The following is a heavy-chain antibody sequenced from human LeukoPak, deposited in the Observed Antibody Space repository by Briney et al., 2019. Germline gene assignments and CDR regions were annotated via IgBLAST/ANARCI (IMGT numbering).Heavy chain of an antibody. CDR1: GLSFSTYG. CDR2: IRHDGSSK. J-gene: IGHJ4*02. CDR3: AKRRSSVDYAIFDD. Sequence: GGSLRLSCVASGLSFSTYGMHWVRQAPARGLEGVAFIRHDGSSKYYADSVKGRFTISRDSSKHTLYLQMNSLRTEDTAVYYCAKRRSSVDYAIFDDWGQGTLVTVSS. V-gene: IGHV3-30*02. D-gene: IGHD4-17*01.